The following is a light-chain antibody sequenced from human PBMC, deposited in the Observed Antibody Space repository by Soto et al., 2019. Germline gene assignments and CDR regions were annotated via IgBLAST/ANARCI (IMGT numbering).Light chain of an antibody. Sequence: VLSQSPAILSLSPGERATLSCRASQSVPSTYFAWYQQKAGQPPRLLISGTSNRATGIPDRFSGSGSGTDFTLTISRLEPEDFAVYFCQQFGNSPWTCGQGTKVDIK. CDR2: GTS. J-gene: IGKJ1*01. CDR3: QQFGNSPWT. CDR1: QSVPSTY. V-gene: IGKV3-20*01.